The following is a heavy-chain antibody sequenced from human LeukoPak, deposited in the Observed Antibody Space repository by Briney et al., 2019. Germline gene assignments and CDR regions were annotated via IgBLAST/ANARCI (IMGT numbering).Heavy chain of an antibody. D-gene: IGHD3-9*01. V-gene: IGHV4-4*02. CDR1: GGSISSSNW. J-gene: IGHJ4*02. CDR3: ARICLTGYAPISGYFDY. Sequence: PSGTLSLTCAVSGGSISSSNWWSWIRQPPGKGLEWVGEIYPSGSTSYNPSLNSRVTISVDKSKNQFSLRLNSVTAADTAVYYCARICLTGYAPISGYFDYWGQGTLVTVSS. CDR2: IYPSGST.